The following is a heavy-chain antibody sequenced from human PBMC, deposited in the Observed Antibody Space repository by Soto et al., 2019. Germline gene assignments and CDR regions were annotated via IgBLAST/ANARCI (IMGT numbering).Heavy chain of an antibody. D-gene: IGHD6-19*01. Sequence: PGGSLRLSCAASGFTFSSYGMHWVRQAPGKGLEWVAVISYDGSNKYYADSVKGRFTISRDNSKNTLYLQMNSLRAEDTAVYYCATIHGMSSGRDDAFDIWGQGTMVTVSS. J-gene: IGHJ3*02. V-gene: IGHV3-30*03. CDR3: ATIHGMSSGRDDAFDI. CDR2: ISYDGSNK. CDR1: GFTFSSYG.